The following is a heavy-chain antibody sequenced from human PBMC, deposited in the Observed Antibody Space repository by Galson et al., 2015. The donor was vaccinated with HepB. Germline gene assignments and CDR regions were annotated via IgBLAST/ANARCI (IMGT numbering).Heavy chain of an antibody. CDR1: GYSFTTYW. V-gene: IGHV5-10-1*01. Sequence: QSGAEVKKPGESLRISCKASGYSFTTYWISWVRQMPGKGLEWMGRIDPTDSYTNYSPSFQGHVAISADKSISTAYLQWSSLKASDTAMYYCARLYCSGDQCYSLDYWGQGTLVTLSS. D-gene: IGHD2-15*01. J-gene: IGHJ4*02. CDR3: ARLYCSGDQCYSLDY. CDR2: IDPTDSYT.